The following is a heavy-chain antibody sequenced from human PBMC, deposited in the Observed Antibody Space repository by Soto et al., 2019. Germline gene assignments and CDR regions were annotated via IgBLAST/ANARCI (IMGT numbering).Heavy chain of an antibody. CDR2: INAGNGNT. D-gene: IGHD6-13*01. CDR3: ARDRQIAAAGKALGY. Sequence: ASVKVSCKASGYTFTSYAMHWVRQAPGQRLEWMGWINAGNGNTKYSQKFQGRVTITRDTSASTAYMELSSLRSEDTAVYYCARDRQIAAAGKALGYWGQGTLVTVSS. V-gene: IGHV1-3*01. CDR1: GYTFTSYA. J-gene: IGHJ4*02.